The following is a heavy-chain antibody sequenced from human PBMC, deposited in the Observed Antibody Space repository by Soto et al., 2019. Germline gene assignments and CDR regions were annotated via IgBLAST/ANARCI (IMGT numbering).Heavy chain of an antibody. CDR1: GYTFTSYY. Sequence: GASVKVSCKASGYTFTSYYMHWVRQAPGQGLEWMGWMNPNSGNTGYAQKFQGRVTMTRNTSISTAYMELSSLRSEDTAVYYCAREVDGHWGQGTLVTVSS. CDR2: MNPNSGNT. J-gene: IGHJ4*02. CDR3: AREVDGH. V-gene: IGHV1-8*02. D-gene: IGHD2-15*01.